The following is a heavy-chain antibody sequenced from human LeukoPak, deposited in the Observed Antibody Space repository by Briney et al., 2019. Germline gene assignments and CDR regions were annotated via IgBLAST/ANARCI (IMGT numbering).Heavy chain of an antibody. Sequence: GGSLRLSCATSGFAFSSYTMGWVRQAPGKGLEWVSAITGSGCSTYYADSVKGRFTISRDNSKNTLYLQMNSLRADDTAVYYCAKKTSYCAGDCYPYYFDHWGQGTLVTVSS. J-gene: IGHJ4*02. CDR2: ITGSGCST. CDR1: GFAFSSYT. V-gene: IGHV3-23*01. D-gene: IGHD2-21*02. CDR3: AKKTSYCAGDCYPYYFDH.